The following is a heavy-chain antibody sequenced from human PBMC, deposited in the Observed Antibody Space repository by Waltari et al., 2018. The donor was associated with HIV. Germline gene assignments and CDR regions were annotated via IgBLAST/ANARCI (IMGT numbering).Heavy chain of an antibody. J-gene: IGHJ5*02. CDR3: ARHEPRNTWFDP. V-gene: IGHV4-39*01. Sequence: QLQLQESGPGLVKPSETLSLTCSVSGDSISSSYYYWGWIGSIYYSGSTYDNPSLKSRVTISVDTSKNQFSLKLSSVTAADTAIYYCARHEPRNTWFDPWGQGTLVTVSS. CDR1: GDSISSSYYY. CDR2: IYYSGST.